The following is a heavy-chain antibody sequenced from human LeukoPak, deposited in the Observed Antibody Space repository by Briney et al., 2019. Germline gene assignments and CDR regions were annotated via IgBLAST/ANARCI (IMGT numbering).Heavy chain of an antibody. CDR3: AREARLLYYYMDV. Sequence: SETLSLTCTVSGGSISSYYWSWIRQPPGKGLEWIGYIYYSGSTNYNPSLKSRVTISVDTSKSQFSLKLSSVTAADTAVYYCAREARLLYYYMDVWGKGTTVTVSS. CDR2: IYYSGST. V-gene: IGHV4-59*01. J-gene: IGHJ6*03. CDR1: GGSISSYY. D-gene: IGHD2-15*01.